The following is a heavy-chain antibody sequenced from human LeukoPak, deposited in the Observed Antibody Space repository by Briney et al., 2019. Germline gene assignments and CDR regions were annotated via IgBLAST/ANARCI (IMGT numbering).Heavy chain of an antibody. CDR1: GGTFSSYA. CDR3: ARAKMVVTDAFDI. Sequence: GASVKVSCKAFGGTFSSYAISWVRQAPGQGLEWMGRIIPTFGTANYAQKFQGRVTITTDESTSTAYMELSSLRSEDTAVYYCARAKMVVTDAFDIWGQGTMVTVSS. J-gene: IGHJ3*02. D-gene: IGHD4-23*01. V-gene: IGHV1-69*05. CDR2: IIPTFGTA.